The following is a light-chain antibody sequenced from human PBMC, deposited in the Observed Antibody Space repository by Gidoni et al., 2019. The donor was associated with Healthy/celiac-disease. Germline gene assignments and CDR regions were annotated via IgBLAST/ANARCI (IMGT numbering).Light chain of an antibody. J-gene: IGKJ4*01. CDR2: GAS. CDR1: QSVNSN. V-gene: IGKV3-15*01. Sequence: EIVMTQSPATLSVSPGERATLSCRASQSVNSNLAWYQQKPGQAPRLLIYGASTRATCIPARFSGSGSGTEFTLTISSLQSEDFAVYYFQQYNNWPPLTVXGXTKVELK. CDR3: QQYNNWPPLT.